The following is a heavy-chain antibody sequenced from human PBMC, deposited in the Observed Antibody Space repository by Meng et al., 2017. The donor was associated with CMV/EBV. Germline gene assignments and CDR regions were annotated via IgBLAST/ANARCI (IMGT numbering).Heavy chain of an antibody. CDR3: ARDNGVPAAPSFYYYYYYGMDV. J-gene: IGHJ6*02. CDR1: GFTFSSYE. Sequence: GGSLRLSCAASGFTFSSYEMNWVRQAPGKGLEWVSYISSSGSTIYYADSVKGRFTISRDNAKNSLYLQMNSLRAEDTAVYYCARDNGVPAAPSFYYYYYYGMDVWGQGTTVTSP. D-gene: IGHD2-2*01. V-gene: IGHV3-48*03. CDR2: ISSSGSTI.